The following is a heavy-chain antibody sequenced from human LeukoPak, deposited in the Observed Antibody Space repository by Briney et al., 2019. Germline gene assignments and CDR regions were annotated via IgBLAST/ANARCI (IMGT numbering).Heavy chain of an antibody. D-gene: IGHD1-14*01. CDR3: ARVPLLSGTDY. CDR2: IYYSGST. V-gene: IGHV4-30-4*01. J-gene: IGHJ4*02. CDR1: GGSISSGDYY. Sequence: SQTLSLTCTVSGGSISSGDYYWSWIRQPPGTGLEWIWYIYYSGSTYYNPSLKSRVTISVDTSKNQFSLKLSSVTAADTAVYYCARVPLLSGTDYWGQGTLVTVSS.